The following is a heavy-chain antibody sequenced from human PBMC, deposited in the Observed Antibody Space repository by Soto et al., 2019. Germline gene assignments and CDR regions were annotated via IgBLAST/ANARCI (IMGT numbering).Heavy chain of an antibody. D-gene: IGHD6-13*01. CDR1: GYTFTSYD. J-gene: IGHJ5*02. CDR3: AGTPRYSSYPFDP. Sequence: GASVKVSCKASGYTFTSYDINWVRQATGQGLEWMGWMNPNSGNTGYAQKFQGRVTMTRNTSMSTAYMELRSLRSDDTAVYYCAGTPRYSSYPFDPWGQGTLVTVSS. CDR2: MNPNSGNT. V-gene: IGHV1-8*01.